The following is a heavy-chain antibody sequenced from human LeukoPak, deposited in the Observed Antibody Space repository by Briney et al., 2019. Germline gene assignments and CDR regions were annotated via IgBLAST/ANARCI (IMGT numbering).Heavy chain of an antibody. Sequence: PGGSLRLSCSASGFTFSSYAMHWVRQAPGKGLEYVSAISSNGVITYYADSVKGRFTISRDNSKNTLYLQMSSLRAEDTAVYYCVRRIAEPEIYWGQGTLVTVSS. CDR1: GFTFSSYA. D-gene: IGHD6-13*01. J-gene: IGHJ4*02. CDR2: ISSNGVIT. CDR3: VRRIAEPEIY. V-gene: IGHV3-64D*09.